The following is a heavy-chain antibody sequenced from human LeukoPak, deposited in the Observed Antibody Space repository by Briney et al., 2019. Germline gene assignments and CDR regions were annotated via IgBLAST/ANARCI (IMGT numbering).Heavy chain of an antibody. CDR2: IHYSGRP. CDR3: ARFGVDYDMDV. CDR1: GGSISGHY. D-gene: IGHD3-16*01. J-gene: IGHJ6*02. V-gene: IGHV4-59*11. Sequence: PSETLSLTCTVSGGSISGHYWTRIRQPPGKGLEWIGQIHYSGRPDYNPSLKGRVTISVDTSKNQLSLKVTSVTGADTAVYYCARFGVDYDMDVWGQGTTVTVSS.